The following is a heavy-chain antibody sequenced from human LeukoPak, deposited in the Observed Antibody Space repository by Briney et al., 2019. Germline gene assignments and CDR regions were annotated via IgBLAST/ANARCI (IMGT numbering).Heavy chain of an antibody. J-gene: IGHJ6*03. CDR3: AKDHRDCSGGSCYTYYYYYYYMDV. D-gene: IGHD2-15*01. CDR2: ISGSGGST. Sequence: GGSLRLSCAASGFTFSSYAMSWVRQAPGKGLEWVSAISGSGGSTYYADSVKGRFTISRDNSKNTLYLQMNSLRAEDTAVYYCAKDHRDCSGGSCYTYYYYYYYMDVWGKGTTVTVSS. CDR1: GFTFSSYA. V-gene: IGHV3-23*01.